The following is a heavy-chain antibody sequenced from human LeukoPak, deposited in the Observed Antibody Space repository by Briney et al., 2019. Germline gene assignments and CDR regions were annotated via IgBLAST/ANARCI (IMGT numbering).Heavy chain of an antibody. Sequence: PGGSLRLSCAASGFTFSTYGMSWVRQAPGEGLEWVSTISISGGGTYYADSVKGRFTISRDNSKNTVYLDVNGVRAEDTAVYYCAQVFSSRNFPFDYWGQGTQVTVSS. J-gene: IGHJ4*02. CDR1: GFTFSTYG. CDR3: AQVFSSRNFPFDY. CDR2: ISISGGGT. D-gene: IGHD3-10*01. V-gene: IGHV3-23*01.